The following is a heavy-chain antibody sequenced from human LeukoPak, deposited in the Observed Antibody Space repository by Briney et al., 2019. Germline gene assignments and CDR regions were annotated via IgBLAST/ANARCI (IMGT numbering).Heavy chain of an antibody. CDR1: GFTFSDYD. J-gene: IGHJ4*02. CDR3: ARVAKERVGGVYYFDY. D-gene: IGHD1-1*01. Sequence: PGGSLRLSCAASGFTFSDYDMHWVPQATGKGLEWVSDICTAGETNYTGSVKGRFTIPRENAKNSLYLQMNSLRAGETAVYYCARVAKERVGGVYYFDYWGQGTLVTVSS. V-gene: IGHV3-13*01. CDR2: ICTAGET.